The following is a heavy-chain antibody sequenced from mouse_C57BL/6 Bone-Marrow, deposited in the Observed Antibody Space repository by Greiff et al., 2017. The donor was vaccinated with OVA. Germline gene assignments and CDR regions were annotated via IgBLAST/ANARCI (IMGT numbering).Heavy chain of an antibody. CDR3: AREGLRRGFAY. Sequence: EVKLVESGGDLVKPGGSLKLSCAASGFTFSSYGMSWVRQTPDKRLEWVATISSGGSYTYYPDSVKGRFPISRDNAKNTLYLQMSSLKSEDTAMYYCAREGLRRGFAYWGQGTLVTVSA. J-gene: IGHJ3*01. CDR2: ISSGGSYT. D-gene: IGHD2-4*01. CDR1: GFTFSSYG. V-gene: IGHV5-6*02.